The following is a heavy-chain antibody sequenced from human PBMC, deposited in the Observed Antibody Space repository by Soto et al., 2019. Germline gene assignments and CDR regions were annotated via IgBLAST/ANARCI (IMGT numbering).Heavy chain of an antibody. CDR1: GFTFDDYA. Sequence: SLRLSCAASGFTFDDYAMHWVRQAPGKGLEWVSGISWNSGSIGYADSVKGRFTISRDNAKNSLYLQMSSLRAEDTALYYCAKDQKRGYYYGSGSYSAPDYWGQGTLVTVYS. D-gene: IGHD3-10*01. CDR2: ISWNSGSI. J-gene: IGHJ4*02. CDR3: AKDQKRGYYYGSGSYSAPDY. V-gene: IGHV3-9*01.